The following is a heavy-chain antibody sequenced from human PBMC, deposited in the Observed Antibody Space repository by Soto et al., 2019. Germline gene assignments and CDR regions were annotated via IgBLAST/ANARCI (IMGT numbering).Heavy chain of an antibody. V-gene: IGHV4-4*02. D-gene: IGHD3-10*01. CDR2: IYHSGST. CDR1: SCSISSSNW. Sequence: SETLSLTCAVSSCSISSSNWWSWVRQPPGKGLEWIGEIYHSGSTNYNPSLKSRVTISVDKSKNQFSLKLSSVTAADTAVYYYASGPVRGGLYYYYMDVWGKGTTVTVSS. CDR3: ASGPVRGGLYYYYMDV. J-gene: IGHJ6*03.